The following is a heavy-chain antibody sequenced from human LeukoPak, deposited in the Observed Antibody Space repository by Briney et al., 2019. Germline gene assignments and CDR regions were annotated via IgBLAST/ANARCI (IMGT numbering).Heavy chain of an antibody. CDR1: GGSISSGGYY. V-gene: IGHV4-30-2*01. CDR2: IYHSGST. J-gene: IGHJ3*02. D-gene: IGHD6-13*01. Sequence: SETLSLTCTVSGGSISSGGYYWSWIRQPPGKGLEWIGYIYHSGSTYYNPSLKSRVTISVDRSKNQFSLKLSSVTAADTAVYYCARDESIAAAGSYDAFDIWGQGTMVTVSS. CDR3: ARDESIAAAGSYDAFDI.